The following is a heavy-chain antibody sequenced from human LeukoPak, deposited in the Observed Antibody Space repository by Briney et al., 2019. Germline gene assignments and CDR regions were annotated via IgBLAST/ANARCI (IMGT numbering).Heavy chain of an antibody. V-gene: IGHV4-4*07. CDR2: FYTSGST. CDR1: GASISSYY. D-gene: IGHD3-22*01. J-gene: IGHJ3*01. CDR3: AREHYYDSSGYYYVESDAFDF. Sequence: SETLSLTCTVSGASISSYYWSWIRQPAGKGLEWIGRFYTSGSTNYNPSLKSRVAISVDKSNNQLSLKLSSVTAADTAIYYCAREHYYDSSGYYYVESDAFDFWGQGTMVTVSS.